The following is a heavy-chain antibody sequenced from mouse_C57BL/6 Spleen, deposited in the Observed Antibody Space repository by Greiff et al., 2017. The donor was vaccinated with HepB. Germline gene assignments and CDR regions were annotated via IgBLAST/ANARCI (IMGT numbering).Heavy chain of an antibody. D-gene: IGHD1-1*01. CDR1: GFNIKDDY. J-gene: IGHJ4*01. CDR2: IDPENGDT. V-gene: IGHV14-4*01. Sequence: VQLQQSGAELVRPGASVKLSCTASGFNIKDDYMHWVKQRPEQGLEWIGWIDPENGDTEYASKFQGKATITADTSSNTAYLQLSSLTSEDTAVYYCTVYYYGSSYGAMDYWGQGTSVTVSS. CDR3: TVYYYGSSYGAMDY.